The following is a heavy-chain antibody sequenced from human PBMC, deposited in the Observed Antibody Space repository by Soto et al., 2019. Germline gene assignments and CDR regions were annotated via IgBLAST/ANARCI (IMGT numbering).Heavy chain of an antibody. D-gene: IGHD2-15*01. J-gene: IGHJ5*02. V-gene: IGHV3-21*01. CDR1: GFTFSSYS. Sequence: VGSLRLSCAASGFTFSSYSMNWVRQAPGKGLEWVSSISSSSSYIYYADSVKGRFTISRDNAKNSLYLQMNSLRAEDTAVYYCAREISYCSGGSCYPIWFDPWGQGTLVTVS. CDR3: AREISYCSGGSCYPIWFDP. CDR2: ISSSSSYI.